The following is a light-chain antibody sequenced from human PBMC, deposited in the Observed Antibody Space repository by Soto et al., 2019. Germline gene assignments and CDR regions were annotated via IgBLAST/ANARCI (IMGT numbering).Light chain of an antibody. CDR1: HSVSSSY. V-gene: IGKV3-20*01. CDR2: GAT. CDR3: QQSYRTPIT. J-gene: IGKJ5*01. Sequence: DIVLTQSPGTLSLSPGERATLSCRASHSVSSSYFAWYQQKPGQTPRLLIFGATSRATGVPDRISGSGSGTDFTLTISSLQPEDVATYFCQQSYRTPITFGQGTRLEI.